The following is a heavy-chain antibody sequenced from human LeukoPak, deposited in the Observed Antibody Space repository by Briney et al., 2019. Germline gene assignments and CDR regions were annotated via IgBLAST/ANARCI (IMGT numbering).Heavy chain of an antibody. CDR2: IYTSGST. J-gene: IGHJ6*03. CDR1: GGSISSGSYY. V-gene: IGHV4-61*02. D-gene: IGHD4-11*01. CDR3: ARGPVTLPYYYYMDV. Sequence: SQTLSLTCTVSGGSISSGSYYWSWIRQPAGKGLEWIGRIYTSGSTNYNPSLKSRVTISVDTSKNQFSLKLSSVTAADTAVYYCARGPVTLPYYYYMDVWGKGTTVTVSS.